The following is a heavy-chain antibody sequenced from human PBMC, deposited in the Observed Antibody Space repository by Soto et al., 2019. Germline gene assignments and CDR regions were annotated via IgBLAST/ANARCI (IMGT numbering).Heavy chain of an antibody. D-gene: IGHD3-3*01. CDR3: ARSSGHYDFWSGYYTSYYYYGMDV. Sequence: SSETLSLTCAVSGGSISSSNWLSWVRQPPGKGLEWIGEIYHSGSTNYNPSLKSRVTISVDKSKNQFSLKLSSVTAADTAVYYCARSSGHYDFWSGYYTSYYYYGMDVWGQGTTVTVSS. J-gene: IGHJ6*02. V-gene: IGHV4-4*02. CDR1: GGSISSSNW. CDR2: IYHSGST.